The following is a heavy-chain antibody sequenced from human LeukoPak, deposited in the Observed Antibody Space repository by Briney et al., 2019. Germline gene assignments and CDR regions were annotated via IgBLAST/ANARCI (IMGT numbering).Heavy chain of an antibody. Sequence: ASVKVSCKASGYTFTGYYMHWVRQAPGQGLEWMGRINPNSGGTNYAQKFQGRVTMTRDTSISTACMELSRLRSDDTAVYYCARDRGTTNAFDIWGQGTMVTVSS. CDR3: ARDRGTTNAFDI. J-gene: IGHJ3*02. CDR1: GYTFTGYY. D-gene: IGHD2/OR15-2a*01. V-gene: IGHV1-2*06. CDR2: INPNSGGT.